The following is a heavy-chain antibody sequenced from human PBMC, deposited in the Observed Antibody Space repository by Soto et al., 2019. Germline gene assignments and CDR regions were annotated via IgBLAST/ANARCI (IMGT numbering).Heavy chain of an antibody. CDR2: IYYSGST. J-gene: IGHJ6*03. CDR1: GGSISSSSYY. D-gene: IGHD2-2*02. CDR3: ARHMYCSSTSCYKLYYYYYMDV. Sequence: SETLSLTCTVSGGSISSSSYYWGWIRQPPGKGLEWIGSIYYSGSTYYNPSLKSRVTISVDTSKNQFSLKLSSVTAADTAVYYCARHMYCSSTSCYKLYYYYYMDVWGKGTTVTVSS. V-gene: IGHV4-39*01.